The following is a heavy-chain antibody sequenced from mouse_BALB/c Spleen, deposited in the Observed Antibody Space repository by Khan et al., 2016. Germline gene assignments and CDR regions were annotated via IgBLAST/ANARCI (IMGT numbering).Heavy chain of an antibody. V-gene: IGHV1-20*02. CDR1: GYFFTDYF. D-gene: IGHD2-12*01. CDR3: ARGGFSYEFAY. J-gene: IGHJ3*01. Sequence: VRLQQSGPELVKPGASVKISCKASGYFFTDYFMNWVMQSHGKSLEWIGRINPYNGDTFFNQKFKDKATLTVDKSSSTAHMELRSLASEDSAVYFCARGGFSYEFAYWGQGTLVTVSA. CDR2: INPYNGDT.